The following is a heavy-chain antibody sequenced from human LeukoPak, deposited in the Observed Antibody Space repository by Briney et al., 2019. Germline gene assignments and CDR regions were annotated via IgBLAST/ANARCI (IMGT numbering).Heavy chain of an antibody. V-gene: IGHV4-38-2*02. J-gene: IGHJ3*01. CDR2: IYYSGST. D-gene: IGHD1/OR15-1a*01. CDR3: ARDRAAGTT. CDR1: GFTFSSYG. Sequence: PGRSPRLSCAASGFTFSSYGMHWIRQPPGKGLEWIGSIYYSGSTYYNPSLKSRVTISVDTSKNQFSLKLSSVTAADTAVYYCARDRAAGTTWGQGTMVTVSS.